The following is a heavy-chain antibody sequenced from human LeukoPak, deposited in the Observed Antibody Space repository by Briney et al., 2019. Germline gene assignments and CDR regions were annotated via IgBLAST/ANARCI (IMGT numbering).Heavy chain of an antibody. J-gene: IGHJ5*02. CDR1: GGSISSYY. Sequence: TSSETLSLTCTVSGGSISSYYWSWIRQPPGKGLEWIGYIYYSGSTNYNPSLKSRVTISVDTSKNQFSLKLSSVTAADTAVYYCARGQWLVSGSNWFDPWGQGTLVTVSS. V-gene: IGHV4-59*01. CDR3: ARGQWLVSGSNWFDP. D-gene: IGHD6-19*01. CDR2: IYYSGST.